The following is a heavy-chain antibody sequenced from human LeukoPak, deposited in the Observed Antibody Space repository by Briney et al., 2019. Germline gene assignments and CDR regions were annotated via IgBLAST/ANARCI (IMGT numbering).Heavy chain of an antibody. V-gene: IGHV3-21*01. CDR2: ISSSSSYI. CDR1: GFTFSSYS. CDR3: ARDVGWNWFDP. D-gene: IGHD2-15*01. Sequence: GGPLRLSFAASGFTFSSYSMNWVRQAPGKGLEWVSSISSSSSYIYYADSVKGRFTISRDNAKNSLYLQMNNLSAEDTAVYYCARDVGWNWFDPWGQGTLVTVSS. J-gene: IGHJ5*02.